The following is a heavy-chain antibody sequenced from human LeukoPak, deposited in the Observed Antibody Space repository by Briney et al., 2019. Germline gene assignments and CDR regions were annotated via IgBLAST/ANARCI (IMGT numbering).Heavy chain of an antibody. V-gene: IGHV3-49*04. J-gene: IGHJ4*02. Sequence: RLSCXASGFTFGDXAMSWVRXAXGKGLGWGGXXRKKDYGETTEYAASVKGRFTISRDDYKSIAYLQMNSLKTEDTAVYYCTRDTRTTLDXXXHLDYWGQGTLVTXXX. CDR1: GFTFGDXA. D-gene: IGHD2/OR15-2a*01. CDR3: TRDTRTTLDXXXHLDY. CDR2: XRKKDYGETT.